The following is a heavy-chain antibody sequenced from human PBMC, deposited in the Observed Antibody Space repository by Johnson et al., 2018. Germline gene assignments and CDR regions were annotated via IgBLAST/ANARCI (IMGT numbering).Heavy chain of an antibody. D-gene: IGHD1-26*01. CDR1: GFTVSSNY. Sequence: VQLGQAGGGLVEPGGSLRLSCAASGFTVSSNYMSWVRQAPGKGLEWVSVLYSGGSTYYADSVKGRFTISRDNSKNTLYLQIKRLRAEDTAVYYCARMKWELLGRYFQHWGQGTLVTVSS. J-gene: IGHJ1*01. CDR3: ARMKWELLGRYFQH. V-gene: IGHV3-66*02. CDR2: LYSGGST.